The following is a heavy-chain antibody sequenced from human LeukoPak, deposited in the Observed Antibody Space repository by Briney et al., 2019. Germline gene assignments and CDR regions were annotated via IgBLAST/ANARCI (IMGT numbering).Heavy chain of an antibody. J-gene: IGHJ4*02. CDR3: SRGGQSSSWFWVD. CDR1: GFTFSSYW. Sequence: GGPLRLSCGASGFTFSSYWMTWVRQAPGKGLEWVATIKKDGSEKHYVDSVKGRFIISRDNAKNSLSLQMNTLRAEDTAVYYCSRGGQSSSWFWVDWGRGTLVTVSS. V-gene: IGHV3-7*04. D-gene: IGHD6-13*01. CDR2: IKKDGSEK.